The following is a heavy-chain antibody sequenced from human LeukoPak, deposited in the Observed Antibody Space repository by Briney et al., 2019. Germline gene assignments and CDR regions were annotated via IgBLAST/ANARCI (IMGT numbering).Heavy chain of an antibody. D-gene: IGHD3-9*01. Sequence: SVKVSCKASGGTFSSYAISWVRQAPGQGLEWMGGIIPIFGTANYAQKFQGRVTITADESTSTAYMELSSLRSEDTAVYYCARVNLERTYYDILTGTYGMEVWGKGTTVTVSS. CDR3: ARVNLERTYYDILTGTYGMEV. CDR1: GGTFSSYA. CDR2: IIPIFGTA. V-gene: IGHV1-69*13. J-gene: IGHJ6*04.